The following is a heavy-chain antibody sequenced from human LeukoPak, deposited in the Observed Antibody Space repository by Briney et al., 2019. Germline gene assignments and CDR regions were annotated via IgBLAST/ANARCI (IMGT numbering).Heavy chain of an antibody. Sequence: PGGSLRLSCAASGFTFSTYSINWVRQAPGKGLEWVSYIRSRDRTIYYADSVKGRFTISRDNSKNTLYLQMNSLRAEDTAVYYCAKDLLDNWFDPWGQGTLVTVSS. CDR3: AKDLLDNWFDP. V-gene: IGHV3-48*01. J-gene: IGHJ5*02. CDR2: IRSRDRTI. CDR1: GFTFSTYS.